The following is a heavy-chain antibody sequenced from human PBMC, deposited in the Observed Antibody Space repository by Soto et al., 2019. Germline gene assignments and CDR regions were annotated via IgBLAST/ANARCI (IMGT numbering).Heavy chain of an antibody. J-gene: IGHJ6*03. V-gene: IGHV1-18*01. D-gene: IGHD3-3*01. CDR2: ISAYNGNT. Sequence: ASVKVSCKASGYTFTSYGISWVRQAPGQGLEWMGWISAYNGNTNYAQKLQGRVTMTTDTSTSTAYMELRSLRSDDTAVYYCARDGSGYDFWSGYYTRNYYYYYMDVWGNGTTVTVSS. CDR3: ARDGSGYDFWSGYYTRNYYYYYMDV. CDR1: GYTFTSYG.